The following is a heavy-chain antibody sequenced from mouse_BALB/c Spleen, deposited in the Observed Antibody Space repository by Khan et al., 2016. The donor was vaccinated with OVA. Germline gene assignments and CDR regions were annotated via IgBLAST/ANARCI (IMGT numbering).Heavy chain of an antibody. D-gene: IGHD2-14*01. CDR1: GYTFTNAG. V-gene: IGHV9-4*02. J-gene: IGHJ4*01. CDR3: ARGGAAYYRNDGGAMDY. Sequence: QIQLVQSGPELKKPGETVRISCKASGYTFTNAGMQWVQKMPGKGLKWIGWINTHSGVPKYAEAFKGRFAFSLETSASTVYLQITNLKNEDTATYFCARGGAAYYRNDGGAMDYWGQGTSGTVSA. CDR2: INTHSGVP.